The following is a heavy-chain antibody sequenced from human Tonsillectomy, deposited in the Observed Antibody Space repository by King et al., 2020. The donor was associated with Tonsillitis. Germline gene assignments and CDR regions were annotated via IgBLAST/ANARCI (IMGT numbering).Heavy chain of an antibody. CDR2: MYIGGTS. J-gene: IGHJ3*02. CDR1: GGSISNYF. D-gene: IGHD4-23*01. Sequence: VQLQESGPGLVKPSETLSLTCSVTGGSISNYFWTWTRQPAGKGLEWIGRMYIGGTSNTSPPLKSRGIMSLDASKNELYLNMTSVTAADSAKYYCARESTVARGLEIWGHGTMLIVSS. CDR3: ARESTVARGLEI. V-gene: IGHV4-4*07.